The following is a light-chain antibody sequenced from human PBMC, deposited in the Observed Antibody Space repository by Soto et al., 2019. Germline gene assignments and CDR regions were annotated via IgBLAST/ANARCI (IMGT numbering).Light chain of an antibody. Sequence: QSALTQPPSASGSPGQSVTISCTGTSSDVGSYNYVSWYQQNPGKAPKLIIYEVSKRPPGVPDRFSGSKSGNKASLSVSGLQAADDGAYYCSSYAGSNLYVFGSGTTVTVL. CDR1: SSDVGSYNY. V-gene: IGLV2-8*01. CDR2: EVS. CDR3: SSYAGSNLYV. J-gene: IGLJ1*01.